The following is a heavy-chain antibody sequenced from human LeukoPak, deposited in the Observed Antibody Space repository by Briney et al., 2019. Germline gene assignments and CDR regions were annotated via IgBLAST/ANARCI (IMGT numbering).Heavy chain of an antibody. CDR2: ISYDGSNK. V-gene: IGHV3-30-3*01. CDR3: ARYPLGGASGLFDL. Sequence: PGRSPRLSCAASGFTFSSYAMHWVRQAPGKGLEWVAVISYDGSNKYYADSVKGRFTISRDNSKNTLYLQMNSLRAEDTAVYYCARYPLGGASGLFDLWGRGTLVTVSS. D-gene: IGHD3-16*01. J-gene: IGHJ2*01. CDR1: GFTFSSYA.